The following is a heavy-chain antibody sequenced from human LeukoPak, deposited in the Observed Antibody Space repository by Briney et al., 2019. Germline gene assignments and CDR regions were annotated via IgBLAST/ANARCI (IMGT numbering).Heavy chain of an antibody. Sequence: ASVKVSCKASGYTFTSYGISWVRQAPGQGLEWMGWISAYNGNTNYAQKLQGRVTMTTDTSTSTAYMELRSLRSDDTAVYYCARSHLRDFWSGSYLSYFDYWGQGTLVTVSS. D-gene: IGHD3-3*01. V-gene: IGHV1-18*01. CDR2: ISAYNGNT. J-gene: IGHJ4*02. CDR3: ARSHLRDFWSGSYLSYFDY. CDR1: GYTFTSYG.